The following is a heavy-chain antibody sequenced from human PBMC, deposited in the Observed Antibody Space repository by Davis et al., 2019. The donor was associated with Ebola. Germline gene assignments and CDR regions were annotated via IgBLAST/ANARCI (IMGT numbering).Heavy chain of an antibody. CDR2: ISYDGSNK. V-gene: IGHV3-30*03. J-gene: IGHJ4*02. CDR1: GFTFSSYG. D-gene: IGHD5-18*01. CDR3: ACGYSYGPFDY. Sequence: GESLKISCAASGFTFSSYGMHWVRQAPGKGLEWVAVISYDGSNKYYADSVKGRFTISRDNSKNTLYLQMNSLRAEDTAVYYCACGYSYGPFDYWGQGTLVTVSS.